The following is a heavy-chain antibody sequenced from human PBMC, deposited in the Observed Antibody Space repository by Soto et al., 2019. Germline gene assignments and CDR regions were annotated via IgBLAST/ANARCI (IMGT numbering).Heavy chain of an antibody. V-gene: IGHV4-34*01. Sequence: SETLSLTCAVYGGSFSGYYWSWIRQPPGKGLEWIGEINHSGGTNYNPSLKSRVTISVDTSKNQFSLKLSSVTAADTAVYYCARGPSITIFGVVITPPKRFWFDPWGQGTLVTVSS. CDR2: INHSGGT. CDR3: ARGPSITIFGVVITPPKRFWFDP. J-gene: IGHJ5*02. D-gene: IGHD3-3*01. CDR1: GGSFSGYY.